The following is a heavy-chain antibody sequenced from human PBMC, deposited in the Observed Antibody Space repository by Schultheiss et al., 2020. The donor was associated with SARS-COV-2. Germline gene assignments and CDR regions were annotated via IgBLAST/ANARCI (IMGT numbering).Heavy chain of an antibody. CDR3: ARGVGGVNPPDY. CDR2: INHSGST. CDR1: GGSISSYY. V-gene: IGHV4-34*01. J-gene: IGHJ4*02. Sequence: SETLSLTCTVSGGSISSYYWGWIRQPPGKGLEWIGEINHSGSTNYNPSLKSRVTISVDTSKNQFSLKLSSVTAADTAVYYCARGVGGVNPPDYWGQGTLVTVSS. D-gene: IGHD3-16*01.